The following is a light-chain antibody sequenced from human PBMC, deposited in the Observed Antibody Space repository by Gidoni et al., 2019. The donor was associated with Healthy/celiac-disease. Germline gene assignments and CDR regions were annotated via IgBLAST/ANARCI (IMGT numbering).Light chain of an antibody. CDR2: WAS. J-gene: IGKJ4*01. V-gene: IGKV4-1*01. CDR1: QSVLYSSNNKNY. CDR3: QQYYSTLT. Sequence: DIVMTQSPDPLAVSLGERATINCKSSQSVLYSSNNKNYLAWYQQKPGQPPKLLISWASTRESGVPDRFSGSGSGTDFTLTISSLQAEDVAVYYCQQYYSTLTFGGGTKVEIK.